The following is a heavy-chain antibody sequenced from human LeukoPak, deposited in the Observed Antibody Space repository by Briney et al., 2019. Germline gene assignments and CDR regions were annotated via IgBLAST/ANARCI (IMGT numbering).Heavy chain of an antibody. D-gene: IGHD1-26*01. Sequence: GGSLRLSCAASGFTFSSYAIHWVRQPPGKGLEWVAIIWYDGGKTYYAESVKGRFTISRDNSNNMAYLQMSSLRVEDTAVYFCAKEVGPDLGAWGQGTLVTVSS. J-gene: IGHJ4*02. CDR3: AKEVGPDLGA. CDR2: IWYDGGKT. CDR1: GFTFSSYA. V-gene: IGHV3-33*06.